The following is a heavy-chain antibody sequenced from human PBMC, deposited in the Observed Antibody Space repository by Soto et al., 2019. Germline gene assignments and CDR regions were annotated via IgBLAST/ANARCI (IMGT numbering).Heavy chain of an antibody. Sequence: QVQLVQSGAEVKKPGASVKVSCKASGYTFTSYDTNWVRQATGQGLEWMGWMNPNSGNTGYAQKFQGRVTMTRNTSISTAYMELSSLRSEDTAVYYCASLPWANYYYYGMDVWGQGTTVTVSS. J-gene: IGHJ6*02. D-gene: IGHD7-27*01. CDR1: GYTFTSYD. CDR2: MNPNSGNT. CDR3: ASLPWANYYYYGMDV. V-gene: IGHV1-8*01.